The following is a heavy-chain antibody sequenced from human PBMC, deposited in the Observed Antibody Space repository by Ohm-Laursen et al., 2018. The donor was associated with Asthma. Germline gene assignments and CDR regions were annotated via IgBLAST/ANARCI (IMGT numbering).Heavy chain of an antibody. CDR2: ISYDGSNK. V-gene: IGHV3-30*03. D-gene: IGHD2-2*01. CDR1: GFTFSSYG. Sequence: SLRLSCAASGFTFSSYGMHWVRQAPGKGLEWVAVISYDGSNKYYADSVKGRFTISRDNSKNTLYLQMNSLGAEDTAVYYCARDIGVPATAIKIFYYYYYGMDVWGQGTTVTVSS. CDR3: ARDIGVPATAIKIFYYYYYGMDV. J-gene: IGHJ6*02.